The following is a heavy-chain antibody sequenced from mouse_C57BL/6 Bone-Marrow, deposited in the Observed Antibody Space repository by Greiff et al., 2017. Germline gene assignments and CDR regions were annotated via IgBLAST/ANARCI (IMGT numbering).Heavy chain of an antibody. CDR2: INYDGSST. J-gene: IGHJ2*01. Sequence: EVMLVESEGGLVQPGSSMKLSCTASGFTFSDYYMAWVRQVPEKGLEWVANINYDGSSTYYLDSLKSRFIISRDNAKNILYLQMSSLMSEDTATYYCAREGDYDDYFDYWGQGTTLTVSS. V-gene: IGHV5-16*01. CDR1: GFTFSDYY. CDR3: AREGDYDDYFDY. D-gene: IGHD2-4*01.